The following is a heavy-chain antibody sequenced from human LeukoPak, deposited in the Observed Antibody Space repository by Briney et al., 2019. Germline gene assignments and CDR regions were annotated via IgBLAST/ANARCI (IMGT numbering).Heavy chain of an antibody. J-gene: IGHJ6*02. CDR3: ARYPPRGYYYYGMDV. Sequence: ASETLSLTCAVYGGSFSSYYWSWIRQPPGKGLEWIGEINHSGSTNYNPSLKSRVTISVDTSKNQFSLKLSSVAAADTAVYYCARYPPRGYYYYGMDVWGQGTTVTVSS. CDR2: INHSGST. V-gene: IGHV4-34*01. CDR1: GGSFSSYY.